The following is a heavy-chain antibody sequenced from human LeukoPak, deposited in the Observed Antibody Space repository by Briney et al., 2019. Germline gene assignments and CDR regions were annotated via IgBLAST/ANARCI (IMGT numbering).Heavy chain of an antibody. Sequence: SETLSLTCTVSGGSISSYYWSWIRQPPGKGLEWIGYIYYSGSTNYNPSLKSRVTISVDTSKNQFSLKLSSVTAADTAVYYCARDPSSSWSRGDAFDIWGQGTMVTVSS. CDR2: IYYSGST. J-gene: IGHJ3*02. CDR1: GGSISSYY. V-gene: IGHV4-59*12. CDR3: ARDPSSSWSRGDAFDI. D-gene: IGHD6-13*01.